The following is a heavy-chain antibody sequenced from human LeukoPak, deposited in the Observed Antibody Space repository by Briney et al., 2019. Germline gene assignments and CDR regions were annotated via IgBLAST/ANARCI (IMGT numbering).Heavy chain of an antibody. CDR2: IYYSGST. CDR1: GGSISSGGYY. D-gene: IGHD5-12*01. CDR3: AREGSGYDSAAFDI. V-gene: IGHV4-30-2*01. Sequence: SQTLSLTCTVSGGSISSGGYYWSWIRQPPGKGLEWIGYIYYSGSTYYNPSLKSRVTISVDTSKNQFSLKLSSVTAADTAVYYCAREGSGYDSAAFDIWGQGTMVTVSS. J-gene: IGHJ3*02.